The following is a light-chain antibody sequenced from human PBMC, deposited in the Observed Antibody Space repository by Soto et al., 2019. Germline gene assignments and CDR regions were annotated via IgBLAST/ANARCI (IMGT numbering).Light chain of an antibody. Sequence: DIQMTQSPSTLSASVGDRVTITCRASQSISSWLAWYQQKPGKAPKLLIYDASSLESGVPSRFSGSGSGTEFTLTISSLQPDDFATYHCQQYNSYPWTFSQGTKV. CDR1: QSISSW. CDR3: QQYNSYPWT. J-gene: IGKJ1*01. V-gene: IGKV1-5*01. CDR2: DAS.